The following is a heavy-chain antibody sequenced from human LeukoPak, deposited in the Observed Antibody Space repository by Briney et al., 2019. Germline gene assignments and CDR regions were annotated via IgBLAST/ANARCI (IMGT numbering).Heavy chain of an antibody. Sequence: GGSLRLSCAASGFTLSSYNMNWVRQAPGKGLEWVSYISSSGRTIYYADSVKGRFTISRDNAKNSLYLQMNSLGAEDTAIYYCAIIGYNWRLDYWGQGILVTVSS. CDR3: AIIGYNWRLDY. CDR2: ISSSGRTI. CDR1: GFTLSSYN. J-gene: IGHJ4*02. D-gene: IGHD1-1*01. V-gene: IGHV3-48*03.